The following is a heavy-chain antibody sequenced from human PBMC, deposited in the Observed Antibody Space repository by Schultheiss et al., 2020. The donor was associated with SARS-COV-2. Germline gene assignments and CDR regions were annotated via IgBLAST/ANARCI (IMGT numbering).Heavy chain of an antibody. D-gene: IGHD6-13*01. V-gene: IGHV3-30*04. J-gene: IGHJ6*02. CDR2: TSYDGKNN. CDR3: ARPLGDYYYYYPLDV. CDR1: GFTFGNYA. Sequence: GGSLRLSCVVSGFTFGNYAMHWVRQAPGKGLEWVAVTSYDGKNNDYAESVRGRFTVSRDNAKNSLFLQMNSLRAEDTAVYFCARPLGDYYYYYPLDVWGPGTTFTVSS.